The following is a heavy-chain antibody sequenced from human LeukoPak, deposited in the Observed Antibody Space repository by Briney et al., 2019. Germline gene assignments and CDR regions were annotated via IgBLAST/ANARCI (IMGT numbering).Heavy chain of an antibody. V-gene: IGHV4-59*08. CDR3: MRRDTGRIYSDY. J-gene: IGHJ4*02. CDR1: GVSIYRHY. CDR2: IYYKGNT. D-gene: IGHD2-8*02. Sequence: SETLSLTCGVSGVSIYRHYEGWIRQPPGQGLEWIGDIYYKGNTNYNPSPTSRVTISLDTSNNHLSLTLTSVVAADTAIYYCMRRDTGRIYSDYWGQRILVTVSS.